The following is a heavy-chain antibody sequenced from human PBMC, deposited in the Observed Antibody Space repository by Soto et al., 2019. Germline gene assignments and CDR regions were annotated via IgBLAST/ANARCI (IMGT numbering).Heavy chain of an antibody. J-gene: IGHJ6*02. CDR2: INPNSGGT. D-gene: IGHD6-13*01. CDR3: ARGMSGSSWFYFYAMDV. Sequence: ASVKASCKASRYTFTAYYIHWVRQAPGQGLEWMGWINPNSGGTNYAQKFQGWVTMTRDTSISTAYMEVTRLRSGDTAVYYCARGMSGSSWFYFYAMDVWGQGTTVTVSS. V-gene: IGHV1-2*04. CDR1: RYTFTAYY.